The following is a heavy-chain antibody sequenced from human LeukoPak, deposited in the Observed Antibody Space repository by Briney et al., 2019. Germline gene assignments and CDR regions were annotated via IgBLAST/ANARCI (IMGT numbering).Heavy chain of an antibody. CDR2: ISGSGGST. CDR1: RFTFSSYA. V-gene: IGHV3-23*01. CDR3: AKDPPYDYVLGSFSPGEMDV. Sequence: PGGSLRLSCAASRFTFSSYAMSWVSQARGKGLEWVSAISGSGGSTYYADSVKGRFTISRDNSKNTLYLQMNSLRAEDTAVYYCAKDPPYDYVLGSFSPGEMDVWGQGTTVTVSS. D-gene: IGHD3-16*01. J-gene: IGHJ6*02.